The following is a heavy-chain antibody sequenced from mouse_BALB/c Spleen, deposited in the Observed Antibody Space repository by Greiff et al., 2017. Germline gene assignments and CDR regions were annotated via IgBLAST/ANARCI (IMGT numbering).Heavy chain of an antibody. V-gene: IGHV1S81*02. CDR2: INPSNGGT. J-gene: IGHJ2*01. Sequence: QVQLQQSGAELVKPGASVKLSCKASGYTFTSYYMYWVKQRPGQGLEWIGEINPSNGGTNFNEKFKSKATLTVDKSSSTAYMQLSSLTSEDSAVYYCTRDYGNYVYFDYWGQGTTLTVSS. D-gene: IGHD2-1*01. CDR3: TRDYGNYVYFDY. CDR1: GYTFTSYY.